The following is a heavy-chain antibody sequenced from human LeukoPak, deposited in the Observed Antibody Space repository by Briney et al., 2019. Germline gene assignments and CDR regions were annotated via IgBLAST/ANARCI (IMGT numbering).Heavy chain of an antibody. CDR2: IIPIFGTA. J-gene: IGHJ4*02. D-gene: IGHD6-19*01. Sequence: SVKVSCKASGGTFSSYAISWVRQAPGQGLEWMGGIIPIFGTANYAQKFQGRVTITADKSTSTAYMELSRLRSDDTAVYYCARDRTRTGYSSGWYHDYWGQGTLVTVSS. CDR3: ARDRTRTGYSSGWYHDY. V-gene: IGHV1-69*06. CDR1: GGTFSSYA.